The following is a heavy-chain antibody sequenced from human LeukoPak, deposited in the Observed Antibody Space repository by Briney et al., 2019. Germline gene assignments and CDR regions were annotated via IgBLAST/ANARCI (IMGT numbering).Heavy chain of an antibody. CDR1: GFTFSIAW. Sequence: GGSLRLSCAASGFTFSIAWMSWVRQAPGKGLEWVGRIKSKTDGGTVDYAAPVKGRFTISRDDLKNTLFLEMNSLKTEDTAVYYCTKDHGSGSYYFDYWGQGTLVTVSS. J-gene: IGHJ4*02. D-gene: IGHD3-10*01. CDR2: IKSKTDGGTV. CDR3: TKDHGSGSYYFDY. V-gene: IGHV3-15*01.